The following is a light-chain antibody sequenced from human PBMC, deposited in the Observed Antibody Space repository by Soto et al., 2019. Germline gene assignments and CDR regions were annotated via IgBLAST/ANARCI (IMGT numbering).Light chain of an antibody. CDR1: QGISSY. Sequence: AIRMTQSPSSLSASTGDRGSITCRASQGISSYLAWYQPKPGKAHKLLIYAASTLQTGVPSRFSGSGSGTDFTLTITSLQTEDFATYYCQYTDRFPLITFGQGTRLEI. CDR2: AAS. J-gene: IGKJ5*01. CDR3: QYTDRFPLIT. V-gene: IGKV1-8*01.